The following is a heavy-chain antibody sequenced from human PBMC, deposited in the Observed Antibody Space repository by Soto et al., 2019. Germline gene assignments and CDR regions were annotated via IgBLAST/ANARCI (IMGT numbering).Heavy chain of an antibody. D-gene: IGHD5-12*01. CDR3: ARAGGYSGYDLWNWFDP. Sequence: PSETLSLTCTVSGDSISSHYWSWIRQPPGKGLEWIGYIYYSGSTNYNPSLKSRVTISVDTSKNQFSLKLSSVTAADTAVYYCARAGGYSGYDLWNWFDPWGQGTLVTVSS. CDR1: GDSISSHY. CDR2: IYYSGST. J-gene: IGHJ5*02. V-gene: IGHV4-59*11.